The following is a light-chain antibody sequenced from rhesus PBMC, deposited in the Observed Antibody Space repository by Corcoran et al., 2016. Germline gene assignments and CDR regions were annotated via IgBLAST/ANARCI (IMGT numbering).Light chain of an antibody. CDR3: LQGYSTPFT. CDR2: AAS. Sequence: DIQMTQSPSSLSASVGDRVTITCRASQGISDYSSWYQQKPGKAPKRLIYAASSLESGVPPRFIGSGSWTEFTLPINSLQPEDFAAYSCLQGYSTPFTFSPGTKLDIK. J-gene: IGKJ3*01. V-gene: IGKV1-36*02. CDR1: QGISDY.